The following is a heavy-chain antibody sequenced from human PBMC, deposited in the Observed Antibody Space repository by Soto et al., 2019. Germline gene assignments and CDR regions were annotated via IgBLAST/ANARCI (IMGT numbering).Heavy chain of an antibody. CDR3: SGGQNDYNYYYYYPMDV. V-gene: IGHV3-73*01. CDR2: IRSKPNNYAT. Sequence: PGGSLRLSCAASGFTFSGSAMHWVRQAPGKGLEWVGRIRSKPNNYATAYAASVKGRFSISRDDSKNTEYLQVNGLKTEDTAVYYCSGGQNDYNYYYYYPMDVWGRGTTVTVSS. J-gene: IGHJ6*02. D-gene: IGHD4-4*01. CDR1: GFTFSGSA.